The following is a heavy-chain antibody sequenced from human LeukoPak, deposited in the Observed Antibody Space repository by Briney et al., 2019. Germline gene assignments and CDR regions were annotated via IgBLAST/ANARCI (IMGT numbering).Heavy chain of an antibody. CDR2: ISAYNGNT. CDR1: GYTFTSYG. J-gene: IGHJ6*02. V-gene: IGHV1-18*01. Sequence: ASVKVSCKASGYTFTSYGISWVRQAPGQGLEWMGWISAYNGNTNYAQKLQGRVTMTTDTSTSTAYMELRSLRSEDTAVYYCARVTMLRGVIGTNGMDVWGQGTTVTVSS. D-gene: IGHD3-10*01. CDR3: ARVTMLRGVIGTNGMDV.